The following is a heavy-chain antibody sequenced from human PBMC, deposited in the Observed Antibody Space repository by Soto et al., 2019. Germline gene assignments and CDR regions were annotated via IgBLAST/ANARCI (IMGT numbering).Heavy chain of an antibody. D-gene: IGHD3-3*01. CDR1: GGSITSSNW. CDR3: ARARGAIFGVVIRNWFDP. V-gene: IGHV4-4*02. Sequence: QVQLQESGPGLAKPSGTLSLTCAVSGGSITSSNWWSWVRQSPRKGLEWVGKIYHNGSTNYNPSRKSRITISVDKSKNQFSLELRSVTAADTAVYYCARARGAIFGVVIRNWFDPWGQGTLVTVSS. J-gene: IGHJ5*02. CDR2: IYHNGST.